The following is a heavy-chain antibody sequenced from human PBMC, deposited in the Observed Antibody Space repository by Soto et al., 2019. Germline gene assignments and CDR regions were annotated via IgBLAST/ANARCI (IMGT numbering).Heavy chain of an antibody. Sequence: TSETLSLTCTVSGGSISGHYWIWIRQSPGKGLEWIGYIFYSGSTNYNPSLKSRVTLSADTSKNQSSLRLSSVTAADTAVYYCARVGSSGWSPDYWGQGTLVNVS. V-gene: IGHV4-59*11. CDR3: ARVGSSGWSPDY. CDR2: IFYSGST. D-gene: IGHD6-19*01. J-gene: IGHJ4*02. CDR1: GGSISGHY.